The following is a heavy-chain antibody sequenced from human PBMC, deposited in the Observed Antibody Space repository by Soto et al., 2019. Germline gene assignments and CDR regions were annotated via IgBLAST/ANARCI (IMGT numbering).Heavy chain of an antibody. CDR2: IYHSGTT. CDR1: GGSISSGDYY. Sequence: PSETLSLTCTVSGGSISSGDYYWSWIRQPPGKGLEWIGYIYHSGTTYYNPSLKSRVTISVDMSKNQFSLKLNSVTAADTAVYYCARVGGPYDIWGQGTTVTVSS. D-gene: IGHD3-9*01. J-gene: IGHJ6*02. CDR3: ARVGGPYDI. V-gene: IGHV4-30-4*01.